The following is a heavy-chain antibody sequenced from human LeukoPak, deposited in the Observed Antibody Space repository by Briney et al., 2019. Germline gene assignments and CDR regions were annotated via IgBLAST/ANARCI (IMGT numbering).Heavy chain of an antibody. CDR3: AKHLGSHSFLFYYMDV. J-gene: IGHJ6*03. V-gene: IGHV3-23*01. CDR2: LSGSGTAT. D-gene: IGHD2/OR15-2a*01. CDR1: QFTFSRFA. Sequence: GGSLRLSCEASQFTFSRFAMSWIRQAPGTGLEWVSTLSGSGTATYYAASVKGRFTTSRDNSKDTLYLQMDNLRADDTAVYYCAKHLGSHSFLFYYMDVWGTGTSVIVS.